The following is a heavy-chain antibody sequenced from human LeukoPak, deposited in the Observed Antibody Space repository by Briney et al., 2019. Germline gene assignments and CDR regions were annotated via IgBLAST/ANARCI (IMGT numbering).Heavy chain of an antibody. CDR1: GGSISSCY. CDR2: IYYSGST. J-gene: IGHJ3*02. D-gene: IGHD3-9*01. V-gene: IGHV4-59*01. CDR3: ARERRLYYDILTGYPLHDAFDI. Sequence: SETLSLTCTVSGGSISSCYWSWIRQPPGKGLEWIGYIYYSGSTNYNPSLKSRVTISVDTSKNQFSLKLSSVTAADTAVYYCARERRLYYDILTGYPLHDAFDIWGQGTMVTVSS.